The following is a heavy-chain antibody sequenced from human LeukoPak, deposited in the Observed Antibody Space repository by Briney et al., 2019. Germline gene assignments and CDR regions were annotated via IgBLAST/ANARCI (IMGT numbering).Heavy chain of an antibody. D-gene: IGHD4-11*01. CDR2: VGSGGGDT. CDR3: AKRSDYRYDCNYFDS. CDR1: GFTFSSYG. J-gene: IGHJ4*02. Sequence: GWSVRLSCAGSGFTFSSYGMSWVRQAPGKGLEWVSAVGSGGGDTYYADSVKGRFTISRDNSKNKLYLQMNSLRAEDTAVYYCAKRSDYRYDCNYFDSWGQGTLVTVSS. V-gene: IGHV3-23*01.